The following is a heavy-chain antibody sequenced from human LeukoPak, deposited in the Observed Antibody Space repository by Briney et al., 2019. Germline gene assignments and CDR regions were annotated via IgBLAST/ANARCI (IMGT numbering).Heavy chain of an antibody. Sequence: GGSLRLSCVGSGFTFSDYYMSWIRQVPGKGMEWVSYISNDSVDKYYVDSVRGRFTISRDNAKKSMYLQMSGLRVEDTAVYYCARRDWVSGAVRAFDIWGQGTMVTVSS. V-gene: IGHV3-11*04. CDR3: ARRDWVSGAVRAFDI. CDR2: ISNDSVDK. J-gene: IGHJ3*02. D-gene: IGHD3-3*01. CDR1: GFTFSDYY.